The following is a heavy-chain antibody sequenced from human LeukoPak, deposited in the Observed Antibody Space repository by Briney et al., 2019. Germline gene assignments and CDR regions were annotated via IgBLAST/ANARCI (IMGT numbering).Heavy chain of an antibody. J-gene: IGHJ4*02. CDR3: TTRHGYSYGYYFDY. V-gene: IGHV3-15*01. CDR2: IKSKTDGGTT. CDR1: GFTFSNAW. D-gene: IGHD5-18*01. Sequence: GWSLRLSCAASGFTFSNAWMSWVRQAPGKGLEWVGRIKSKTDGGTTDYAAPVKGRFTISRDDSKNTLYLQMNSLKTEDTAVYYCTTRHGYSYGYYFDYWGQGTLVTVSS.